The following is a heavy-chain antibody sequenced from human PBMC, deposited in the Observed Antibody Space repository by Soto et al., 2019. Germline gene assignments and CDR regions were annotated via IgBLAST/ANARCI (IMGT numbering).Heavy chain of an antibody. D-gene: IGHD2-15*01. Sequence: GESLKISCTGSGYTFTSYWIGWVRQMPGRGLEWMAIIYPGDSETRYSPSFQGQVTISADKSISTAYLQWNSLKASDTAMYYCAGSPNLCSCGTCYALRFDYWGPGTLVTVSS. CDR2: IYPGDSET. CDR1: GYTFTSYW. CDR3: AGSPNLCSCGTCYALRFDY. J-gene: IGHJ4*02. V-gene: IGHV5-51*01.